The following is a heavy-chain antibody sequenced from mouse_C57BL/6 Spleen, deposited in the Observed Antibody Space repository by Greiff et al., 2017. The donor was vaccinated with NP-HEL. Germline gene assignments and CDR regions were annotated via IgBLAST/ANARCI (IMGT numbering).Heavy chain of an antibody. CDR1: GYTFTSYW. V-gene: IGHV1-50*01. CDR2: IDPSDSYT. CDR3: ARPLYGSSHWYFDV. Sequence: QVQLQQPGAELVKPGASVKLSCKASGYTFTSYWMQWVKHRPGQGLEWIGEIDPSDSYTNYNQKFKGKATLTVDTSSSTAYMQLSSLTSEDSAVYYCARPLYGSSHWYFDVWGTGTTVTVSS. D-gene: IGHD1-1*01. J-gene: IGHJ1*03.